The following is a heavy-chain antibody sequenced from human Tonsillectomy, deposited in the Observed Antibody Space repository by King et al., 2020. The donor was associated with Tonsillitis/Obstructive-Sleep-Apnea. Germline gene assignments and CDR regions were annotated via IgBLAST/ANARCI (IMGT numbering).Heavy chain of an antibody. CDR3: ARVWLYGPYYYYYMDV. D-gene: IGHD3-16*01. J-gene: IGHJ6*03. CDR2: IYSGGST. V-gene: IGHV3-53*01. CDR1: GFTVSSNY. Sequence: VQLVESGGGLIQPGGSLRLSCAASGFTVSSNYMSWVRQAPGKGLEWVSVIYSGGSTYYADSVKGRFTISRDNSKNTLYLQMNSLRAEDTAVYYCARVWLYGPYYYYYMDVSGKATTVTVSS.